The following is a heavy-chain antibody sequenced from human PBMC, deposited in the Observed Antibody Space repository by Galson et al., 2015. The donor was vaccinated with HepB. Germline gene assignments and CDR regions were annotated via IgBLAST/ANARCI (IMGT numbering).Heavy chain of an antibody. Sequence: SLRLSCAASGFTFSAYSMNWVRQAPGKGLEWVSYIATGSPTMYYADSVRGRFTISRDNARNSLYLQMNSLRAEDTARYYCVRDSDAYGDFTRQDSWGQGTLVTVSS. CDR3: VRDSDAYGDFTRQDS. V-gene: IGHV3-48*01. CDR2: IATGSPTM. CDR1: GFTFSAYS. J-gene: IGHJ4*02. D-gene: IGHD4-17*01.